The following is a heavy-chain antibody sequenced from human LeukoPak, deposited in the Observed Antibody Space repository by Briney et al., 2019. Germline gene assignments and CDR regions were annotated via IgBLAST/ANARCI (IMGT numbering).Heavy chain of an antibody. D-gene: IGHD3-10*01. CDR2: IYYSGST. Sequence: SETLSLTCTVSGGSISSHYWSWIRQPPGKTLEWIGYIYYSGSTNYNPSLRSRVTISVDSSKNQFSLKLSSVTAADTAAYYCARGSGQWGFDSWGQGTLVTVSS. CDR3: ARGSGQWGFDS. CDR1: GGSISSHY. V-gene: IGHV4-59*11. J-gene: IGHJ4*02.